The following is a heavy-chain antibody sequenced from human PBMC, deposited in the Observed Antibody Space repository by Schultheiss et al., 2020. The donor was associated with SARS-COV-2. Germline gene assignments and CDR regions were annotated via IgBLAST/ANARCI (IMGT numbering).Heavy chain of an antibody. CDR3: ARDPGGYSGYASDYYYYYMDV. CDR1: GFTFSSYW. CDR2: INSDGSST. D-gene: IGHD5-12*01. J-gene: IGHJ6*03. Sequence: GGSLRLSCAASGFTFSSYWMHWVRQAPGKGLVWVSRINSDGSSTSYADSVKGRFTISRDNAKNTLYLQMNSLRAEDTAVYYCARDPGGYSGYASDYYYYYMDVWGKGTTVTVSS. V-gene: IGHV3-74*01.